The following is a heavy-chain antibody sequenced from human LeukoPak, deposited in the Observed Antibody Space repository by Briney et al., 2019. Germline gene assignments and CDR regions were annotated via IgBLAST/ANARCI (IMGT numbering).Heavy chain of an antibody. D-gene: IGHD3-10*01. J-gene: IGHJ5*02. CDR2: ISYDGSNK. V-gene: IGHV3-30*04. CDR1: GFTFSSYA. CDR3: ASSDGSGTPGPDWFDP. Sequence: GGSLRLSCAASGFTFSSYAMHWVRQAPGKGLEWVAVISYDGSNKYYADSVKGRFTISRDNSKNTLYLQMNSLRAGDTAVYYCASSDGSGTPGPDWFDPWGQGTLVTVSS.